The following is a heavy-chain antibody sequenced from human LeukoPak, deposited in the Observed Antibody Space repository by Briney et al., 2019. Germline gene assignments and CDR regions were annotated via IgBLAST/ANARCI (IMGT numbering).Heavy chain of an antibody. V-gene: IGHV4-34*01. CDR2: INHSGGT. CDR3: ARGVDYYGV. Sequence: SETLSLTCAAYGGSFSGYSWNWIRQPPVKGLEWIGEINHSGGTNYNPSLKSRVTISVDTSKKQFSLKLSSVTAADTALYYCARGVDYYGVWGQGTLVAVSS. J-gene: IGHJ4*02. CDR1: GGSFSGYS. D-gene: IGHD3-10*01.